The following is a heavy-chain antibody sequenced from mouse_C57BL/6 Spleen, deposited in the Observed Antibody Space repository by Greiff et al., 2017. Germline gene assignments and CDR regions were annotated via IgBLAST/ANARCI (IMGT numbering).Heavy chain of an antibody. CDR2: IYPGDGDT. CDR1: GYAFSGYC. V-gene: IGHV1-80*01. CDR3: AREPYYCGSSPWGDFEG. D-gene: IGHD1-1*01. J-gene: IGHJ1*03. Sequence: QVQLQQSGAELVKPGASVKLSCTASGYAFSGYCMNWVKQRPEQGLEWIGQIYPGDGDTNYDGKFKGKATLTADKSSSTADMQLSSLTSEDSAVYFWAREPYYCGSSPWGDFEGWGTGTTVTV.